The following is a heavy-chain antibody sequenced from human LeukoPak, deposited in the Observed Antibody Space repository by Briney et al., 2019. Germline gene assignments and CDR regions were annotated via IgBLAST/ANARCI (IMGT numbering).Heavy chain of an antibody. CDR2: TRNKANSYTT. J-gene: IGHJ4*02. Sequence: GGSLRLSCAASGFTFSNAWMSWVRQAPGKGLEWVGRTRNKANSYTTEYAASVKGRFSISRDDSKNSVSLQMNSLKTEDTAVYYCARDLDYYSPGSYYTLWGQGTLVTVSS. V-gene: IGHV3-72*01. CDR3: ARDLDYYSPGSYYTL. D-gene: IGHD3-10*01. CDR1: GFTFSNAW.